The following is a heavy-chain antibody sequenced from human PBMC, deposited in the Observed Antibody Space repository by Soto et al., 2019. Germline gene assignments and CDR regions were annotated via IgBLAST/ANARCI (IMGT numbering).Heavy chain of an antibody. CDR1: GCTFTSYY. Sequence: ASVKVSCKASGCTFTSYYMHWVRQAPGQGLEWMGIINPSGGSTSYAQKFQGRVTMTRDTSTSTVYMELSSLRSEDTAVYYCARDLRYFDWLLAPNYYYYGMDVWGQGTTVTVSS. D-gene: IGHD3-9*01. CDR2: INPSGGST. CDR3: ARDLRYFDWLLAPNYYYYGMDV. V-gene: IGHV1-46*03. J-gene: IGHJ6*02.